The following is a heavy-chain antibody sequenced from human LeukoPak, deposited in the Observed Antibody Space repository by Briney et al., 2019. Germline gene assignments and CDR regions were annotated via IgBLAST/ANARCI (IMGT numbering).Heavy chain of an antibody. D-gene: IGHD3-10*01. CDR2: IYHSGST. J-gene: IGHJ4*02. CDR1: GGYITNSNW. CDR3: AVLGESLDY. V-gene: IGHV4-4*02. Sequence: SETLSLTCAVSGGYITNSNWWSWVRQPPGKGLEWIGEIYHSGSTNYNPSLKSRVTMSVDKSKNQFSLNLTSVTAADTAVYYCAVLGESLDYWGQGTLVTASS.